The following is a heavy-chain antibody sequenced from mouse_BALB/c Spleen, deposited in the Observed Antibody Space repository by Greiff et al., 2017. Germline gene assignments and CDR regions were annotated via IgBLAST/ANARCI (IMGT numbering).Heavy chain of an antibody. Sequence: EVKLVESGGGLVKPGGSLKLSCAASGFTFSSYTMSWVRQTPEKRLEWVATISSGGGNTYYPDSVKGRFTISRDNAKNNLYLQMSSLRSEDTALYYCARFITTALDYWGQGTTLTVSS. V-gene: IGHV5-9*03. CDR1: GFTFSSYT. CDR2: ISSGGGNT. CDR3: ARFITTALDY. J-gene: IGHJ2*01. D-gene: IGHD1-2*01.